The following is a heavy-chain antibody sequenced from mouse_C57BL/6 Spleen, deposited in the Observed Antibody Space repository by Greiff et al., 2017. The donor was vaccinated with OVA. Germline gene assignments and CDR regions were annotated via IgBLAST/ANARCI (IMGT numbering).Heavy chain of an antibody. Sequence: EVQLQQSGPELVKPGASVKISCKASGYSFTGYYMHWVKQSSEKSLEWIGEINPSTGGTSYNQKFKGKATLTVDKSSSTAYMQLKSLTSEDSAVYYCARPYYYGSSLDYWGQGTTLTVSS. J-gene: IGHJ2*01. CDR3: ARPYYYGSSLDY. V-gene: IGHV1-43*01. D-gene: IGHD1-1*01. CDR1: GYSFTGYY. CDR2: INPSTGGT.